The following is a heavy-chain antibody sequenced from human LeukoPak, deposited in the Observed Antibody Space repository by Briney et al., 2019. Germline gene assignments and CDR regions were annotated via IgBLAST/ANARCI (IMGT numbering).Heavy chain of an antibody. CDR3: AAQVVPAAIGWRARYNWFDP. CDR1: GGSISSYY. D-gene: IGHD2-2*01. J-gene: IGHJ5*02. V-gene: IGHV4-59*01. CDR2: IYYSGST. Sequence: MASETLSLTCTVSGGSISSYYWSWIRQPPGKGLEWIGYIYYSGSTNYNPSLKSRVTISVDASKNQFSLKLSSVTAADTAVYYCAAQVVPAAIGWRARYNWFDPWGQGTLVTVSS.